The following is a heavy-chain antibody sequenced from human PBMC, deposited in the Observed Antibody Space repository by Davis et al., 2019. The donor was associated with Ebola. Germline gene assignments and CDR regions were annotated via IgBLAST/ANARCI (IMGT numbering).Heavy chain of an antibody. CDR2: INSDGSST. CDR3: ARVDSSSWYYFDY. D-gene: IGHD6-13*01. J-gene: IGHJ4*02. Sequence: GESLKISCAASGFTFSSYWMHWVRQAPGKGLVWVSRINSDGSSTSYADSVKGRFTISRDNAKNTLYLQMNSLRAEDTAVYYCARVDSSSWYYFDYWGQGTLVTVSS. CDR1: GFTFSSYW. V-gene: IGHV3-74*01.